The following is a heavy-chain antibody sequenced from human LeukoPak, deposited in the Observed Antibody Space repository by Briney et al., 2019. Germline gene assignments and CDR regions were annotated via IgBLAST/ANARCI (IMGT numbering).Heavy chain of an antibody. Sequence: PSETLSLTCTVSGGSISSYYWNWIRQSPGKGLEWIGDIYHTGRTNYNPSLKSRVTISVDTSKNQFSLKLTSVTAADTAVYYCARVQVYGGNSGCFDYWGQGTLVTVSS. CDR3: ARVQVYGGNSGCFDY. D-gene: IGHD4-23*01. CDR2: IYHTGRT. J-gene: IGHJ4*02. V-gene: IGHV4-59*12. CDR1: GGSISSYY.